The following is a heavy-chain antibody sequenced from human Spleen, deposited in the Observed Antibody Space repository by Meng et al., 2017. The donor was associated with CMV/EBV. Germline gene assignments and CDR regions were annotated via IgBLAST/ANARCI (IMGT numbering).Heavy chain of an antibody. CDR3: ARGGAVGLTVYFDY. D-gene: IGHD6-19*01. CDR2: IYSGGST. Sequence: GESLKISCAASGFTFDDYGMSWVRQAPGKGLEWVSVIYSGGSTYYADSVKGRFTISRDNSKNTLYLQMNSLRAEDTAVYYCARGGAVGLTVYFDYWGQGTLVTVSS. J-gene: IGHJ4*02. V-gene: IGHV3-53*01. CDR1: GFTFDDYG.